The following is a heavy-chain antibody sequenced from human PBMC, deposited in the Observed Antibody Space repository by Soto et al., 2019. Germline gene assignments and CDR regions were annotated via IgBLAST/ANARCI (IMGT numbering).Heavy chain of an antibody. CDR3: ARAEGGYSGYDLGTIYYYGMDV. D-gene: IGHD5-12*01. CDR1: GGSISSYY. V-gene: IGHV4-59*01. Sequence: SETLSLTCTVSGGSISSYYWSWIRQPPGKGLEWIGYIYYSGSTNFNPSLKSRVTISVDTSKNQFSLKLSSVTAADTAVYYCARAEGGYSGYDLGTIYYYGMDVWGQGTTVTVSS. CDR2: IYYSGST. J-gene: IGHJ6*02.